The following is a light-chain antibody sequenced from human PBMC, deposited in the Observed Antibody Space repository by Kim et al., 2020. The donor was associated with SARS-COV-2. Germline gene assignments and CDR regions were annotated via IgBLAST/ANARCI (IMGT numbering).Light chain of an antibody. J-gene: IGLJ3*02. Sequence: VSPGQTARITCSGDKLGDKYACWYQQKPGQSPVLVIYQDSKRPSGIPERFSGSNSGNTATLTISGTQAMDEADYYCQAWDSTWVFGGGTKLTVL. CDR3: QAWDSTWV. V-gene: IGLV3-1*01. CDR1: KLGDKY. CDR2: QDS.